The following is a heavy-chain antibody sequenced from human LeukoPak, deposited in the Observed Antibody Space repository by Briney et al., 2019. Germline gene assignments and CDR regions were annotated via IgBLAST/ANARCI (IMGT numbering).Heavy chain of an antibody. CDR1: GGSISSYY. D-gene: IGHD5-24*01. J-gene: IGHJ5*01. CDR3: ARDQENGYDS. CDR2: IYTSGTT. Sequence: SETLSLTCTVSGGSISSYYWSWIRQPAGKGLEWIGRIYTSGTTNYNPSLKSRVTISADTSRNQFSLKLSSVTAADTAVYYCARDQENGYDSWGQGTLVTVSS. V-gene: IGHV4-4*07.